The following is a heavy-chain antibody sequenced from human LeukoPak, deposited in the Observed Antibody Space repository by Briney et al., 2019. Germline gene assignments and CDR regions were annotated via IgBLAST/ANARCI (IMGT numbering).Heavy chain of an antibody. Sequence: PGGSLRLSCAASRFIFSNYYMSWIRQTPGKGLEWIANIGADGSSEYYADSAKGRFTISRDNARNSLFLQINSLRVEDTAVYFCARAGTYGGYKVFDNWGQGILVTVSS. D-gene: IGHD5-12*01. CDR2: IGADGSSE. J-gene: IGHJ5*02. V-gene: IGHV3-11*01. CDR3: ARAGTYGGYKVFDN. CDR1: RFIFSNYY.